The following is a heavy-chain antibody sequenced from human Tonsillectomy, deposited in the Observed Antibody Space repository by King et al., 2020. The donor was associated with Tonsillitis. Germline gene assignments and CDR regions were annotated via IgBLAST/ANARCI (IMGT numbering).Heavy chain of an antibody. CDR2: IIPILGKP. Sequence: VQLVQSGAEVKKPGSSVKVSCKASGGTFSSYAISWVRQAPGQGLEWMGWIIPILGKPINAQSFQGRVTITADKSTSTAYMELSSLTSEDTAVYYCALGGEGPAKAVFLFRNWGQGTLVTVSS. V-gene: IGHV1-69*04. CDR1: GGTFSSYA. D-gene: IGHD3-16*01. J-gene: IGHJ4*02. CDR3: ALGGEGPAKAVFLFRN.